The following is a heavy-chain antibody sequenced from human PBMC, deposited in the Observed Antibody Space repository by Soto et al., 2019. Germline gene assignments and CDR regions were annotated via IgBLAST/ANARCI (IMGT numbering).Heavy chain of an antibody. D-gene: IGHD3-10*01. J-gene: IGHJ6*03. V-gene: IGHV3-23*01. Sequence: PGGSLRLSCAASGFTFSSYAMSWVRQAPGKGLEWVSAISGSGGSTYYADSVKGRFTISRDNSKNTLYLQMNSLRAEDTAVYYCAKDQRKLLWFGELKYMEVWGKGTTVTVSS. CDR3: AKDQRKLLWFGELKYMEV. CDR2: ISGSGGST. CDR1: GFTFSSYA.